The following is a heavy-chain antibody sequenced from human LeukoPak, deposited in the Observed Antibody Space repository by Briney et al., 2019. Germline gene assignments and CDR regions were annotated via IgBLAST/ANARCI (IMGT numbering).Heavy chain of an antibody. CDR3: ATHYDILSGYTFDY. D-gene: IGHD3-9*01. Sequence: SGTLSLTCTVSGGSISRSNWWSWVRQPPGKGLEWIGEIHDTGSTNYNPPLKSRVTMSLDKSKNQFSLNLNSVTAADTAVYYCATHYDILSGYTFDYWGQGTLVAVSS. CDR2: IHDTGST. J-gene: IGHJ4*02. V-gene: IGHV4-4*02. CDR1: GGSISRSNW.